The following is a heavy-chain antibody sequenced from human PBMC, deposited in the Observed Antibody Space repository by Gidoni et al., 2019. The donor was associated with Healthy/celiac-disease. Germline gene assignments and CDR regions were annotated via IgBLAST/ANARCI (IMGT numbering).Heavy chain of an antibody. J-gene: IGHJ6*03. Sequence: QVQLVESGGGLVKPGGSLRLSCSASGFTFSDYYLRWIRQAPGKGLEWVSYISSSSSYTNYADSVKGRFTISRDNAKNSLYLQMNSLRAEDTAVYYCARADYDILTGAKYYYYMDVWGKGTTVTVSS. D-gene: IGHD3-9*01. V-gene: IGHV3-11*06. CDR3: ARADYDILTGAKYYYYMDV. CDR1: GFTFSDYY. CDR2: ISSSSSYT.